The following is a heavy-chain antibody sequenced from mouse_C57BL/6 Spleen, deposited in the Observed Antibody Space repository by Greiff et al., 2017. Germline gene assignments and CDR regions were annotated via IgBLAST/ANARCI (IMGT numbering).Heavy chain of an antibody. Sequence: DVHLVESGGGLVKPGGSLKLSCAASGFTFSSYAMSWVRQTPEKRLEWVATISDGGSYTYYPDNVKGRFTISRDNAKNNLYLQMSHLKSEDTAMYYCARDYYYGSRDDFDCWGQGTTLTVSS. CDR3: ARDYYYGSRDDFDC. V-gene: IGHV5-4*01. CDR1: GFTFSSYA. D-gene: IGHD1-1*01. J-gene: IGHJ2*01. CDR2: ISDGGSYT.